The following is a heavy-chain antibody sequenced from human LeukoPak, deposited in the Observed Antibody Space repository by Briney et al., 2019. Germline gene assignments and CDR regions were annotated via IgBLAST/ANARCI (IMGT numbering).Heavy chain of an antibody. J-gene: IGHJ4*02. D-gene: IGHD6-6*01. CDR3: VRDQGGSSSH. CDR2: IYSGGST. CDR1: EFSVGSNY. Sequence: PGGSLRLSCAASEFSVGSNYMTWVRQAPGKGLEWVSLIYSGGSTYYADSVKGRFTISRDNAKNSLYLQMNSLRVDDTAVYYCVRDQGGSSSHWGQGTLVTVSS. V-gene: IGHV3-66*01.